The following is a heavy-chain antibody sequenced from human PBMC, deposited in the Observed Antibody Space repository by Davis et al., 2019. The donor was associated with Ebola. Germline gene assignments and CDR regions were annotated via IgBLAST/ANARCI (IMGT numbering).Heavy chain of an antibody. CDR3: ARPGIITMIAWYFDL. CDR2: ISYDGSNK. V-gene: IGHV3-30*03. D-gene: IGHD3-22*01. Sequence: GGSLRLSCAASGFTFSSYGMHWVRQAPGKGLEWVAVISYDGSNKYYADSVKGRFTISRDNSKNTLYLQMNSLRAEDTAVYYCARPGIITMIAWYFDLWGRGTLVTVSS. CDR1: GFTFSSYG. J-gene: IGHJ2*01.